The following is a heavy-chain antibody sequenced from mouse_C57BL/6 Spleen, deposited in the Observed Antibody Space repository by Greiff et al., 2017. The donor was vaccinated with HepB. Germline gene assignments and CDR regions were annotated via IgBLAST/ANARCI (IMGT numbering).Heavy chain of an antibody. CDR3: AGGIRRGDYAMDY. Sequence: QVQLKQPGAELVKPGASVKVSCKASGYTFTSYWMHWVKQRPGQGLEWIGRIHPSDSDTNYNQKFKGKATLTVDKSSSTAYMQLSSLTSEDSAVYYCAGGIRRGDYAMDYWGQGTSVTVSS. CDR2: IHPSDSDT. CDR1: GYTFTSYW. D-gene: IGHD2-12*01. V-gene: IGHV1-74*01. J-gene: IGHJ4*01.